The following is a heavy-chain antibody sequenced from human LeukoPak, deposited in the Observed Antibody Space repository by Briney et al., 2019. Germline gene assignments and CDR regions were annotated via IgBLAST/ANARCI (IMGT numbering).Heavy chain of an antibody. CDR1: GGSMSSYY. D-gene: IGHD3-22*01. J-gene: IGHJ4*02. Sequence: NTSETLSLTCTVSGGSMSSYYWSWIRQPPGKGLEWIGYTYYSGNTNCNPSLKSRVTISVDTSKNQFSLKVSSVTAADTAVYYCARVFHDSSGYPFDYWGQGTLVTVSS. V-gene: IGHV4-59*01. CDR3: ARVFHDSSGYPFDY. CDR2: TYYSGNT.